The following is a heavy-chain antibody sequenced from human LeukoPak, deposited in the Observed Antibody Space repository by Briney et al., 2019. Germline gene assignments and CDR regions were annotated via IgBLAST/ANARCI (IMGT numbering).Heavy chain of an antibody. J-gene: IGHJ3*02. CDR1: GYSISSGYY. V-gene: IGHV4-38-2*02. CDR2: IYHSGST. D-gene: IGHD6-19*01. Sequence: SETLSLTCTVSGYSISSGYYWGWIRQPPGQGLEWIGSIYHSGSTYYNPSLKSRVTISVDTSKNQFSLKLSSVTAADTAVYYCATSGRVAVGAFDIWGQGTMVIVSS. CDR3: ATSGRVAVGAFDI.